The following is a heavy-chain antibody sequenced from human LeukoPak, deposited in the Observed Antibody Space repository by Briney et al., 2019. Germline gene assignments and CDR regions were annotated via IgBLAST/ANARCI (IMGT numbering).Heavy chain of an antibody. V-gene: IGHV4-59*08. D-gene: IGHD3-10*01. CDR1: GGSIRSYY. CDR3: ARLWKGGSGSYYYYYYGMDV. Sequence: PSETLSLTCSVSGGSIRSYYWSWIRQPPGKGLEWIGYIYYSGSTNYNPSLKSRVTISVDTSKNQFSLKLSSVTAADTAVCYCARLWKGGSGSYYYYYYGMDVWGQGTTVTVSS. J-gene: IGHJ6*02. CDR2: IYYSGST.